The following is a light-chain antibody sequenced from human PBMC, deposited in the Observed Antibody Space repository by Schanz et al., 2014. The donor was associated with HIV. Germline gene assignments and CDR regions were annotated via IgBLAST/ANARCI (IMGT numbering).Light chain of an antibody. CDR3: TSYGGSNNLL. Sequence: QSALTQFPSASGSPGQSVAISCTGASSDIGVSWYQQYPGNAPKLMIFALNRRTSGVPDRFSGAKSGNTAFLLVSGLQDEDEADYYCTSYGGSNNLLFGGGTKLTVL. CDR2: ALN. V-gene: IGLV2-8*01. CDR1: SSDIG. J-gene: IGLJ2*01.